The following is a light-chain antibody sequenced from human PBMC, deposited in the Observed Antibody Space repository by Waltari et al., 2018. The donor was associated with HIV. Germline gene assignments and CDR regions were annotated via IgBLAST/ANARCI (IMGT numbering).Light chain of an antibody. CDR2: GAS. J-gene: IGKJ1*01. CDR1: QTINTF. V-gene: IGKV1-39*01. Sequence: DIQMTQSPSSLPAPVEDRVTISCRASQTINTFLNWYQQKPGKALELLIDGASNLPSGVPTRFSVSGSGTDFTLTINSLQAEDFATYYCQQTYSSPKTFGPGTKVDMK. CDR3: QQTYSSPKT.